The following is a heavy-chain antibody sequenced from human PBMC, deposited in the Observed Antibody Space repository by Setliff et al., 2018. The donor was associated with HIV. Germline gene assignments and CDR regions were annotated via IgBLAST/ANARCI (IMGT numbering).Heavy chain of an antibody. V-gene: IGHV3-74*01. Sequence: GGSLRLSCAASGFTFGSQWMHWVRQAPGKGLVWVSRISPDGSVINYAGSVKGRFTISRDNAKNTPYLQMNGLRAEDTAVYYCVRGIVGASVFNYWGQGTQVTVSS. J-gene: IGHJ4*02. CDR3: VRGIVGASVFNY. CDR2: ISPDGSVI. D-gene: IGHD1-26*01. CDR1: GFTFGSQW.